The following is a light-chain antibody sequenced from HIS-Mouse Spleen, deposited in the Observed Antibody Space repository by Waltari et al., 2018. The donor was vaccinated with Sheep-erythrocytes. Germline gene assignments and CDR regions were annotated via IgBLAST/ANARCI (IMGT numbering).Light chain of an antibody. CDR2: EGS. CDR3: CSYAGSSTLV. V-gene: IGLV2-23*01. Sequence: QSALTQPASVSGSPGQSITISCTGTSSAVGSYNLVSWYQKHPGKAPKLMIYEGSKRPSGVSNRFSGSKSGNTASLTISGLQAEDEADYYCCSYAGSSTLVFGGGTKLTVL. CDR1: SSAVGSYNL. J-gene: IGLJ2*01.